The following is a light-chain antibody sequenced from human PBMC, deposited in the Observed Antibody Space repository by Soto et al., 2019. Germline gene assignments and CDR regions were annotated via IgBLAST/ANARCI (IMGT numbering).Light chain of an antibody. V-gene: IGLV3-21*02. J-gene: IGLJ1*01. CDR1: NIGTKG. Sequence: SYDLAQPPSVSVAPGQTARITCWGDNIGTKGVYWYQQKPGQAPVLVVYDDTDRPSGIPERFSGSKSGNTATLTISRVEVGDEADFWCQVWDSGSDHPGVFGTGTKVTVL. CDR3: QVWDSGSDHPGV. CDR2: DDT.